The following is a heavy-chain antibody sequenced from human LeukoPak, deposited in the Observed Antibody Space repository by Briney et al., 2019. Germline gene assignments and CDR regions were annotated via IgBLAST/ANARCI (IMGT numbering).Heavy chain of an antibody. J-gene: IGHJ6*02. CDR2: IWYDGSNK. D-gene: IGHD2-2*01. Sequence: PGRSLRLSCAASGFTFSGYGMHWVRQAPGKGLEWVAVIWYDGSNKYYADSVKGRFTISRDNSKNTLYLQMNSLRAEDTAVYYCARVMGAHCSSTSCYLSYYYYYGMDVWGQGTTVTVSS. CDR3: ARVMGAHCSSTSCYLSYYYYYGMDV. V-gene: IGHV3-33*01. CDR1: GFTFSGYG.